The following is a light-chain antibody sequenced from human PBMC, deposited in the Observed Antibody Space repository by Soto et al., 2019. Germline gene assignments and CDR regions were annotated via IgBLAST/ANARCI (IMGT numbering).Light chain of an antibody. J-gene: IGKJ1*01. Sequence: EVVLTQSPGTLSLSSGERATLSCRASQSLSSIYLAWYQQKPGQAPRLLMYDASNRATGIPARFSGSGSGTDFTLTISSLEPEDFAVYYCQQRSNWPWTFGQGTKVDIK. V-gene: IGKV3D-20*02. CDR1: QSLSSIY. CDR2: DAS. CDR3: QQRSNWPWT.